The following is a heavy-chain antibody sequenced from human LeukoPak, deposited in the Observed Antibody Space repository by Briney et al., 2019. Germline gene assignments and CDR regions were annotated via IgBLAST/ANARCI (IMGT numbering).Heavy chain of an antibody. J-gene: IGHJ4*02. CDR1: GFTFSSYW. CDR3: ARDLSYCSGGSCYPSVFDY. D-gene: IGHD2-15*01. V-gene: IGHV3-7*01. Sequence: PGGSLRLSCAASGFTFSSYWMSWVRQAPGKGLEWVANIKQDGSEKYYVDSVKGRFTISRDNAKNSLYLQMNSLRAEDTAVYYCARDLSYCSGGSCYPSVFDYWGQGTLVTVSS. CDR2: IKQDGSEK.